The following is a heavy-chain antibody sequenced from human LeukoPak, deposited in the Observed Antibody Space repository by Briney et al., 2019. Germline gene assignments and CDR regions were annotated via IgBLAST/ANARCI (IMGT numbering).Heavy chain of an antibody. V-gene: IGHV4-61*02. Sequence: PSQTLSLTRTVSGNSISSGDNYWSWVRQPAGKGLEWIGRIYTSGSTNYNASLKSRVTISGDTSKNQFSLRLSSVTAADTAVYYCARQAHDSSGYYTDYWGQGTLVTVSS. J-gene: IGHJ4*02. D-gene: IGHD3-22*01. CDR3: ARQAHDSSGYYTDY. CDR2: IYTSGST. CDR1: GNSISSGDNY.